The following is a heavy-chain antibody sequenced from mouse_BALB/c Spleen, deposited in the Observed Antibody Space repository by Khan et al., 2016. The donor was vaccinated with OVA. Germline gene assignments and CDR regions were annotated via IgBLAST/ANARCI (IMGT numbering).Heavy chain of an antibody. Sequence: QVQLKESGAELVRPGASVKLSCEASGYTFTSYWMNWVKQSPEQGLEWIGRIDPYDSETHYNQNFKDKAILTVDKSSSTAYMQLSSLTSEDSAVYFCARNPFAYWGQGTLGTVSA. CDR3: ARNPFAY. J-gene: IGHJ3*01. V-gene: IGHV1-52*01. CDR2: IDPYDSET. CDR1: GYTFTSYW.